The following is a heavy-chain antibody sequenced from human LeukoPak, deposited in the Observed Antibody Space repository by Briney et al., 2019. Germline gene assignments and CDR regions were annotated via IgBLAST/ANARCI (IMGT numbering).Heavy chain of an antibody. D-gene: IGHD3-3*01. J-gene: IGHJ6*04. V-gene: IGHV1-2*02. CDR1: GYTFTGYY. Sequence: ASVKVSCKASGYTFTGYYMHWVRQAPGQGLEWMGWINPNSGGTNYAQKFQGRVTMTRDTSISTAYMELSRLRSDDTAVYYCARFHPGVLEWLKGLDVWGKGTTVAVSS. CDR3: ARFHPGVLEWLKGLDV. CDR2: INPNSGGT.